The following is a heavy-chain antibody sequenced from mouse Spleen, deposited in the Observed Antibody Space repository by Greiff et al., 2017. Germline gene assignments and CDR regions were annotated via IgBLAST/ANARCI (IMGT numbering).Heavy chain of an antibody. CDR3: ARLYYGNYDAMDY. CDR1: GFTFSDYG. CDR2: ISSGSSTI. J-gene: IGHJ4*01. D-gene: IGHD2-1*01. V-gene: IGHV5-17*01. Sequence: EVHLVESGGGLVKPGGSLKLSCAASGFTFSDYGMHWVRQAPEKGLEWVAYISSGSSTIYYADTVKGRFTISRDNAKNTLFLQMTSLRSEDTAMYYCARLYYGNYDAMDYWGQGTSVTVSS.